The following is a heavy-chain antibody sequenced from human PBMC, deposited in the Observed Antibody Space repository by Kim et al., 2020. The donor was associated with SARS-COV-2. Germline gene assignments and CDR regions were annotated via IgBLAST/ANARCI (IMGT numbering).Heavy chain of an antibody. V-gene: IGHV3-21*01. CDR3: ARESY. Sequence: SRSSSKIYYADAVKGRFTISRDNAKNSLYLQMNSLRAEDTAVYYCARESYWGQGTLVTVSS. CDR2: SRSSSKI. J-gene: IGHJ4*02.